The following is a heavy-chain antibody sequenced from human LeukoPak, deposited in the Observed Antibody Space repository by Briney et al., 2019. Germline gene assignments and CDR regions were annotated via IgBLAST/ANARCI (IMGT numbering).Heavy chain of an antibody. CDR2: IYYSGTT. CDR1: GGSLSSGGYY. J-gene: IGHJ3*02. CDR3: AREGWYYYDSSGENAFDI. D-gene: IGHD3-22*01. Sequence: SQTLCLTCTVSGGSLSSGGYYWTWIRQHPGKGLEWIGYIYYSGTTNYNPSLKSRVTISVDTSKNQFSLKLSSVTAADTAVYYCAREGWYYYDSSGENAFDIWGQGTMVTVSS. V-gene: IGHV4-31*03.